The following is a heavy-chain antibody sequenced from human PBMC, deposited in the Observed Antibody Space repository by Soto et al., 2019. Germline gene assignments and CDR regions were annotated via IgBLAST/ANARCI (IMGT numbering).Heavy chain of an antibody. CDR1: GFTFSSYA. CDR3: AKENFDCLAHDYYSYGMDV. V-gene: IGHV3-23*01. CDR2: ISGSGGST. D-gene: IGHD3-9*01. J-gene: IGHJ6*02. Sequence: GGSLRLSCAASGFTFSSYAMSWVRQAPGKGLEWVSAISGSGGSTYYADSVKGRFTISRDNSKNTLYLQMNSLRAEDTAVYYWAKENFDCLAHDYYSYGMDVGGQGTTVTVPS.